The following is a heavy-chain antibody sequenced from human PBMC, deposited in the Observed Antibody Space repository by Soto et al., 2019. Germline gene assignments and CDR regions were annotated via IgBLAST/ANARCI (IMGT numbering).Heavy chain of an antibody. CDR2: MYYSESP. CDR3: ARLGITMVRGVPSWFDP. J-gene: IGHJ5*02. Sequence: PSETLSLTCTVSGGSISSYYWSWIRQSPGKGLEWIGYMYYSESPNYNPSLRSRVTISVDTSKNQFSLNLNSVTAADTAMYYCARLGITMVRGVPSWFDPWGQGTLVTVSS. V-gene: IGHV4-59*08. CDR1: GGSISSYY. D-gene: IGHD3-10*01.